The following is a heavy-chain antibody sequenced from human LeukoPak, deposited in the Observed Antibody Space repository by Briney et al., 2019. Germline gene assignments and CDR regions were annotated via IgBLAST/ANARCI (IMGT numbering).Heavy chain of an antibody. CDR1: GGSFSGYY. V-gene: IGHV4-4*07. J-gene: IGHJ4*02. CDR3: ARDSLDGRGVPPYYDSSGFDY. CDR2: IYTSGST. Sequence: PSETLSLTCAVYGGSFSGYYWSWIRQPPGKGLEWIGRIYTSGSTNYNPSLKSRVTMSVDTSKNQFSLKLSSVTAADTAVYYCARDSLDGRGVPPYYDSSGFDYWGQGTLVTVSS. D-gene: IGHD3-22*01.